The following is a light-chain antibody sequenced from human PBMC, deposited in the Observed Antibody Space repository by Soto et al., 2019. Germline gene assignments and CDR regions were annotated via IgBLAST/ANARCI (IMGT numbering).Light chain of an antibody. J-gene: IGLJ1*01. CDR1: SSDIGSYNY. Sequence: QSVLTQPAAVSGSPGQSTSISCSGSSSDIGSYNYVSWYQQHPGKAPKLMIYEVNNRPSGISHLFTGSKSGTTASLTISGLQAEDEADYYCSSYTGSSPLYGFGTGTKVTV. V-gene: IGLV2-14*01. CDR2: EVN. CDR3: SSYTGSSPLYG.